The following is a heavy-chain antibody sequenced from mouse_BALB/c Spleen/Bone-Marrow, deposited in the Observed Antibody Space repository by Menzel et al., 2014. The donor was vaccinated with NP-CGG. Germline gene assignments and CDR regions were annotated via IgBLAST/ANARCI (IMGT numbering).Heavy chain of an antibody. CDR1: GFTFSSYA. D-gene: IGHD1-2*01. V-gene: IGHV5-6-5*01. J-gene: IGHJ1*01. CDR3: ARQGYGYVDFDV. CDR2: ISSGGST. Sequence: EVHLVESGGGLVKPGGSLKLSCAASGFTFSSYAMSWVRQTPEKRLEWVASISSGGSTYYPDSVKGRFTISRDNARNILYLQMSSLKSEDTAMYYCARQGYGYVDFDVWGAGTTVTVSS.